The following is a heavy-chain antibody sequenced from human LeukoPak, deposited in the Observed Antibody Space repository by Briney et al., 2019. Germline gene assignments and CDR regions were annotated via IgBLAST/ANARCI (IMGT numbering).Heavy chain of an antibody. CDR3: ARVYRYDILTGSYYFGY. Sequence: GASVKVSCKASGYTFTSYDINWVRQATGQGLEWMGWMNPNSGNTGYAQKFQGRVTMTRNTSISTAYMELSSLRSEDTAVYYCARVYRYDILTGSYYFGYWGQGTLVTVSS. D-gene: IGHD3-9*01. CDR1: GYTFTSYD. V-gene: IGHV1-8*01. J-gene: IGHJ4*02. CDR2: MNPNSGNT.